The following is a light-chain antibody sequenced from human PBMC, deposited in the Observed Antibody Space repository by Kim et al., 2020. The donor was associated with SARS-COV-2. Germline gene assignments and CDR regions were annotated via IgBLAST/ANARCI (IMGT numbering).Light chain of an antibody. J-gene: IGKJ4*01. CDR1: QGVNSY. V-gene: IGKV3-11*01. CDR3: QQRSNWPPLT. CDR2: DAS. Sequence: EIVLTQSPATLSLSPGERATLSCRASQGVNSYLAWYQQKPGQAPRLLIYDASNRATGIPARFSGSGSGTDFTLTISSLEPEDFAVYYCQQRSNWPPLTFGGGTKVEIK.